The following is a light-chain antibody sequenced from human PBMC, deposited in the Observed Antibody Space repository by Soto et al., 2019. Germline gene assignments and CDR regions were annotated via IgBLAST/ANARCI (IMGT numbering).Light chain of an antibody. V-gene: IGKV3-20*01. Sequence: EIVLTQSPGTLSLSPGERATLSCRASQSVTSNYFAWYQQKPGQAPRLLIYGVSSRATGIPDRFSGSGSGTDFTLTISRLEPDDFAVYYCLQYGDSPRTFGQGTKVEIK. CDR2: GVS. J-gene: IGKJ1*01. CDR1: QSVTSNY. CDR3: LQYGDSPRT.